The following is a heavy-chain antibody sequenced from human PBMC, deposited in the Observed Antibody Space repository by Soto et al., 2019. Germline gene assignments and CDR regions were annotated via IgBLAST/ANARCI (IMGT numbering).Heavy chain of an antibody. Sequence: ESGGGLVQPGGSLRLSCAASGFTFSSYEMNWVRQAPGKGLEWVSYISSSGSTIYYADSVKGRFTISRDNAKNSLYLQMNSLRAEDTAVYYCARDQRYCSGGSCSGRAFDIWGQGTMVTVSS. D-gene: IGHD2-15*01. CDR3: ARDQRYCSGGSCSGRAFDI. CDR2: ISSSGSTI. J-gene: IGHJ3*02. V-gene: IGHV3-48*03. CDR1: GFTFSSYE.